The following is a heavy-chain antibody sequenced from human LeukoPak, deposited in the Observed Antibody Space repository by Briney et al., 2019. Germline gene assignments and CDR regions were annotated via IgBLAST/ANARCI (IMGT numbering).Heavy chain of an antibody. CDR3: ARHRYYYYYMDV. J-gene: IGHJ6*03. V-gene: IGHV5-51*01. CDR1: GXXFTSYW. CDR2: IYPGDSDT. Sequence: KGXGXXFTSYWIGXVRQMPGKGLEWMGIIYPGDSDTRYSPSFQGQVTISADKSISTAYLQWSSPKASDTAMYYCARHRYYYYYMDVWGKGTTVTVSS.